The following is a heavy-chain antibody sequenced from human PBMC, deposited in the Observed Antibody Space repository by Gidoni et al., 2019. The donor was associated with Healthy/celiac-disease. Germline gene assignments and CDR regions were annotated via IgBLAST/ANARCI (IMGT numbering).Heavy chain of an antibody. D-gene: IGHD3-10*01. CDR3: ARDYPHYYGSGSYFDY. CDR1: GGTFSSYA. CDR2: IIPIFGTA. Sequence: QVQLVQSGAEVTKPGSSVKVSCKASGGTFSSYAISWVRQAPGQGLEWMGGIIPIFGTANYAQKFQGRVTITADESTSTAYMELSSLRSEDTAVYYCARDYPHYYGSGSYFDYWGQGTLVTVSS. V-gene: IGHV1-69*01. J-gene: IGHJ4*02.